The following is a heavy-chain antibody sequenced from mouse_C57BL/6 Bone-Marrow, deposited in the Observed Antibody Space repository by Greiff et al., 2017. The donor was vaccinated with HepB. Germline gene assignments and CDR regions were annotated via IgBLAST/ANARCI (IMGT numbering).Heavy chain of an antibody. V-gene: IGHV1-15*01. CDR1: GYTFTDYE. Sequence: VQLQQSGAELVRPGASVTLSCKASGYTFTDYEIHWVKQTPVHGLEWIGAIDPETGGTAYNQKFKGKAILTADKSSSTAYMELRSLTSEDSAVYYCTREGITTAAYWGQGTLVTVSA. D-gene: IGHD1-2*01. CDR3: TREGITTAAY. CDR2: IDPETGGT. J-gene: IGHJ3*01.